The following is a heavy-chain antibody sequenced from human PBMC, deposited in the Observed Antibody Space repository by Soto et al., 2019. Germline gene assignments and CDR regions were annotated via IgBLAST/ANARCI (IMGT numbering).Heavy chain of an antibody. Sequence: PGGSLRLSCAASGCTFSSYSMNWVRQAPGKGLEWVSSISSSSSSIYYADSVKGRFTISRDNAKNSLYLQMNSLRAEDTAVYYCARDPYMVKFDYWGQGTLVTVSS. CDR3: ARDPYMVKFDY. CDR2: ISSSSSSI. CDR1: GCTFSSYS. J-gene: IGHJ4*02. V-gene: IGHV3-21*01. D-gene: IGHD3-10*01.